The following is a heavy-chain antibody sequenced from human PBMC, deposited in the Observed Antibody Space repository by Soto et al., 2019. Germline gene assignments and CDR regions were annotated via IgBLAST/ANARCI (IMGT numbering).Heavy chain of an antibody. CDR3: AREEPYGDHVDMGYFDL. CDR1: GFTFSSYG. J-gene: IGHJ2*01. CDR2: IWYDGSNK. D-gene: IGHD4-17*01. V-gene: IGHV3-33*01. Sequence: GGSLRLSCAASGFTFSSYGMHWVRQAPGKGLEWVAVIWYDGSNKYYADSVKGRFTISRDNSKNTLYLQMNSLRAEDTAVYYCAREEPYGDHVDMGYFDLWGRGTLVTVSS.